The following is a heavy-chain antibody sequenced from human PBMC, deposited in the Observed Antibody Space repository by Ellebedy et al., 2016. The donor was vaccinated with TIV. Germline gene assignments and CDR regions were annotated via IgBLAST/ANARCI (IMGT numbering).Heavy chain of an antibody. CDR3: ATDGGYGDYLSPTHAFVI. CDR1: GFSFRSYW. Sequence: GGSLRLSCGASGFSFRSYWMTWVRQAPGKGLEWVSNIKQDGSEKYYVDSVKGRFTISRDNAKNSLYLHLNSLRAEDTAMYYCATDGGYGDYLSPTHAFVIWGQGTMVTVSS. D-gene: IGHD4-17*01. J-gene: IGHJ3*02. V-gene: IGHV3-7*01. CDR2: IKQDGSEK.